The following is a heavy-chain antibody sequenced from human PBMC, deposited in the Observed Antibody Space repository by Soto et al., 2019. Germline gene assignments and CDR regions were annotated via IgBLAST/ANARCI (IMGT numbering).Heavy chain of an antibody. CDR3: ARGLRGSEVVPADFHAFDI. J-gene: IGHJ3*02. CDR1: GFTFSSYV. CDR2: IGTAGDT. Sequence: GGSLRLSCAASGFTFSSYVMHWVLQAKGKGLEWVSAIGTAGDTYYPGSVKGRFTISRENAKNSLYLQMNSLRAGDTAVYYCARGLRGSEVVPADFHAFDIWGQGTMVTVSS. V-gene: IGHV3-13*01. D-gene: IGHD2-2*01.